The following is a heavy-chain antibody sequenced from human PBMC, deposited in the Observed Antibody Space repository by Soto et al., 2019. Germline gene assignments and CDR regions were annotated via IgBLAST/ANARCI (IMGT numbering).Heavy chain of an antibody. CDR1: GFTFMSSF. J-gene: IGHJ4*02. CDR2: INQDGGVT. CDR3: ARYYRGSGRYFFDY. V-gene: IGHV3-7*03. Sequence: EVQLVESGGGLVQPGGSLRLSCVASGFTFMSSFMGWVRQAPGKGLEWVANINQDGGVTYYVDSVEGRFTIFRDNAKDSMYLQMHSLRAEDTAVYYCARYYRGSGRYFFDYWGQGTLVTVSS. D-gene: IGHD6-19*01.